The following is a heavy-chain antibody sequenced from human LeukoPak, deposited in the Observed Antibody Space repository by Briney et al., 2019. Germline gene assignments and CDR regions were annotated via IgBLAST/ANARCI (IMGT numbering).Heavy chain of an antibody. D-gene: IGHD3-22*01. CDR2: NYDSGST. CDR1: GRSISSGGSY. CDR3: ARGSSGYSFNWFDP. V-gene: IGHV4-31*03. J-gene: IGHJ5*02. Sequence: SETLSLTCTVSGRSISSGGSYWSWFRQHPGRGLEGIGYNYDSGSTFYTPSLKSRVTMSVDTAKNQCSLKLSSVTAADTAVYYWARGSSGYSFNWFDPWGQGTLVTVSS.